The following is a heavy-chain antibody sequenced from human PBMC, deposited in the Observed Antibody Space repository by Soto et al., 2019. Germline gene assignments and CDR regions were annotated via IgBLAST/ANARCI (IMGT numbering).Heavy chain of an antibody. V-gene: IGHV1-69*12. CDR3: ARGNHRWLQLWYFDL. D-gene: IGHD5-12*01. Sequence: QVQLVQPGAEVKKPGSSVKVSCKAPGGTFSNYPISWVRQAPGQGLEWMGGIIPIFGTVNYAQKFQGRVTITADESTSTAYMELSSLRSEDTAVYYCARGNHRWLQLWYFDLWGRGTLVTVSS. CDR2: IIPIFGTV. J-gene: IGHJ2*01. CDR1: GGTFSNYP.